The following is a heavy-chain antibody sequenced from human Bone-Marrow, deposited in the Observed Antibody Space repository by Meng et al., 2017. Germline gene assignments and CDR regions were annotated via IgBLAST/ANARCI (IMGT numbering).Heavy chain of an antibody. V-gene: IGHV3-74*01. D-gene: IGHD6-13*01. Sequence: GESLKISCAASGFTFSSYWMHWVRQAPGKGLVWVSRINSDGSSTSYADSVKGRFTISRENAKNTLYLQMNSLRAEDTAVYYCAKDSVRDSSSSEYFQHWGQGTLVTVSS. J-gene: IGHJ1*01. CDR3: AKDSVRDSSSSEYFQH. CDR1: GFTFSSYW. CDR2: INSDGSST.